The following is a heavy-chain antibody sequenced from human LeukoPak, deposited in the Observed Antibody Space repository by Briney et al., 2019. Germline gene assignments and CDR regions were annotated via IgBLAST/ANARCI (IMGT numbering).Heavy chain of an antibody. D-gene: IGHD3-16*01. V-gene: IGHV3-30*01. Sequence: GGSLRLSCAASGFTFSMYALHWVRQAPGKGLEWVAVISYDGSNADYADSVKGRFTISRGNSKNTLFLQMNSLRDEDTAVYYCAKDRGSHYYYYMDVWAKGTTVTVSS. CDR3: AKDRGSHYYYYMDV. J-gene: IGHJ6*03. CDR2: ISYDGSNA. CDR1: GFTFSMYA.